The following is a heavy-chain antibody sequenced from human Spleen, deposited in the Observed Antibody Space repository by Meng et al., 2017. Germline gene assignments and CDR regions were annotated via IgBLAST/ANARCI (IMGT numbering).Heavy chain of an antibody. Sequence: SQTLSLTCAVSGGSLSDYYWSWMRQPPGKGLEWIGQIKHSGSTIYTPSLKSRLTMSVDTSKSQFSLKLTSVTAADTAVYYCARMTTEYYFDYWGQGTLVTVSS. CDR1: GGSLSDYY. CDR2: IKHSGST. CDR3: ARMTTEYYFDY. J-gene: IGHJ4*02. D-gene: IGHD4-17*01. V-gene: IGHV4-34*10.